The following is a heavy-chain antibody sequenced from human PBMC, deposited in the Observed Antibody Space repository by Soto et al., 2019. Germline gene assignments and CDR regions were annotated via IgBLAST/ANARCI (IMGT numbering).Heavy chain of an antibody. Sequence: SETLSLTCTVSGGSISSYYWSWIRQPPGKGLEWIGYIYYSGSTNYNPSPKSRVTISVDTSKNQFSLKLSSVTAADTAVYYCARGRNYGDYSFDYWGQGTLVTVSS. J-gene: IGHJ4*02. CDR3: ARGRNYGDYSFDY. CDR1: GGSISSYY. V-gene: IGHV4-59*01. D-gene: IGHD4-17*01. CDR2: IYYSGST.